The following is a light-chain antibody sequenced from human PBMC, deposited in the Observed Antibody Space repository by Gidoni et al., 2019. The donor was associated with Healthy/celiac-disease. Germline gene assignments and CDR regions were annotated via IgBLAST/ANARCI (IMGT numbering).Light chain of an antibody. Sequence: DIVMTQSPDSLAVSRGERATINCKSSQSVLYSSNNKTYLAWYQQKPGQPPKLLIYWASTRESGVPDRFSGSGSGTDFTLTISSLQAEDVAVYYCQQYYSTPYTFXQXTKLEIK. CDR2: WAS. V-gene: IGKV4-1*01. CDR1: QSVLYSSNNKTY. CDR3: QQYYSTPYT. J-gene: IGKJ2*01.